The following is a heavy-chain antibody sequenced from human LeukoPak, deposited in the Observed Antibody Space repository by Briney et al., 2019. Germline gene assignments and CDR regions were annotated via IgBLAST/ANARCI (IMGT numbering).Heavy chain of an antibody. J-gene: IGHJ4*02. CDR2: IYPGDSDT. V-gene: IGHV5-51*01. D-gene: IGHD3-22*01. CDR3: ATGYYYDSSGYYSYLGGFDY. Sequence: GESLKISCKGSGYIFTSYWIGWVRQMPGKGLEWMGIIYPGDSDTRYSPSFQGQVTISADKSISTAYLQWSSLKASDTAMYYCATGYYYDSSGYYSYLGGFDYWGQGTLVTVSS. CDR1: GYIFTSYW.